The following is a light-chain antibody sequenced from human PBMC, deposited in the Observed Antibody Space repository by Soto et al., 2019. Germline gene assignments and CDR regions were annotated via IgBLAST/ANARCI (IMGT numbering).Light chain of an antibody. CDR2: GAS. V-gene: IGKV3-20*01. CDR1: QSVSSSY. Sequence: EVVLSQSPGTLSLSQGERATLSCRASQSVSSSYLAWYQQKPGQAPRLLIYGASSRATGIPARFSGSGSGTDFTLTISSLEPEDFAVYYCQQYGTSPWTFGQGTKVDIK. J-gene: IGKJ1*01. CDR3: QQYGTSPWT.